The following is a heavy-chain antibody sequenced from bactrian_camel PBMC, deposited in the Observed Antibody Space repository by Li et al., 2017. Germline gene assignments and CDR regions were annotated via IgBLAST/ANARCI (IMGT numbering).Heavy chain of an antibody. D-gene: IGHD1*01. V-gene: IGHV3S26*01. CDR1: GVSYWRYC. CDR2: IDSDGAS. J-gene: IGHJ4*01. Sequence: HVQLVESGGGSVQAGGSLRLSCAASGVSYWRYCMGRFRQAPGEEREGVAAIDSDGASIYLDSMKGRFIISRDNAKTILYLEMNSLKPEDTAVYYCAAEITRPSFACTRFRSGANAAGFTYWGQGTQVTVS. CDR3: AAEITRPSFACTRFRSGANAAGFTY.